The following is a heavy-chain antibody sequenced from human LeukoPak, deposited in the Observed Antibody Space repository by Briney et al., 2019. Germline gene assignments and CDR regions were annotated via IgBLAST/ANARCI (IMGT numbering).Heavy chain of an antibody. CDR3: TRDIGDFVSDF. Sequence: PSETLPLTCTVSGGSIGSGYYWAWIRHPPGKGLEWIGSIHYGGTTHYNPSLQSRVTISADTSKNQFALDLRSVTAADTAVYYCTRDIGDFVSDFWGQGTLVTVSS. CDR1: GGSIGSGYY. J-gene: IGHJ4*02. D-gene: IGHD2-21*02. V-gene: IGHV4-39*02. CDR2: IHYGGTT.